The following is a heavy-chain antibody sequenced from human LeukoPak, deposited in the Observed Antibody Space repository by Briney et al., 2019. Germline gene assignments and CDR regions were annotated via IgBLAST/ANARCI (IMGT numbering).Heavy chain of an antibody. CDR3: ATHGSYGSGSYYNY. V-gene: IGHV4-39*07. D-gene: IGHD3-10*01. J-gene: IGHJ4*02. CDR1: GGSIYISNYF. CDR2: ISYSAST. Sequence: KSSETLSLTCTVSGGSIYISNYFWAWIRQPPGKGLEWIGTISYSASTYYNPSLKSRVTISADTSKTQFSLKLSSVTAADTAVYYCATHGSYGSGSYYNYWGQGTLVTVSS.